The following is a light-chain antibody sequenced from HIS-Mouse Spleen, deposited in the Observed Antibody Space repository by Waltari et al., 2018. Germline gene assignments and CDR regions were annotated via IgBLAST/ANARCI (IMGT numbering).Light chain of an antibody. CDR2: EDS. CDR3: YSTDSSGNHRV. CDR1: ALPKKY. J-gene: IGLJ2*01. Sequence: SYELTQPPPVSVSPGQTSRITCPGDALPKKYAYRYQQKSGQAPVLVIYEDSKRPSGIPERFSGSSSGTMATLTISGAQVEDEADYYCYSTDSSGNHRVFGGGTKLTVL. V-gene: IGLV3-10*01.